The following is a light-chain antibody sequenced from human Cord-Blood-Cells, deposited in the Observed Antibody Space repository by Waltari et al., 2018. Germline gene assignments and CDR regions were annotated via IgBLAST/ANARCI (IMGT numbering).Light chain of an antibody. CDR1: QSVSSSY. V-gene: IGKV3-20*01. Sequence: EIVLTQSQSTLTLSTGETATILCRASQSVSSSYLAWYQQKPGQAPRLLIYGASSRATGIPDRFSGSGSGTDFTLTISRLEPEDFAVYYCQQYSSSPRTFGQGTKVEIK. CDR2: GAS. CDR3: QQYSSSPRT. J-gene: IGKJ1*01.